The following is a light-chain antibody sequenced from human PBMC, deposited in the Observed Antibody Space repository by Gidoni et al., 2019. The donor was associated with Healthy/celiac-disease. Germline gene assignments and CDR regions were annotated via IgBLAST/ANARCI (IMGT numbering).Light chain of an antibody. J-gene: IGKJ1*01. CDR1: QSISSW. Sequence: IHMTQSPSTLSASVGDRVTITCRASQSISSWLAWYQQKPGKAPKLLIYKASSLERGVPSRFSGSGSGTEFTLTISSLQPDDFATYYCQQYNSDSRTFGQGTKVEIK. CDR2: KAS. CDR3: QQYNSDSRT. V-gene: IGKV1-5*03.